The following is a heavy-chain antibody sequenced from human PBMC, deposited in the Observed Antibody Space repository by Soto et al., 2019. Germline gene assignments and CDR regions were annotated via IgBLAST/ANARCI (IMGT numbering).Heavy chain of an antibody. CDR3: ARGETTIITGMDSFDI. V-gene: IGHV3-7*01. J-gene: IGHJ3*02. CDR2: IKQDGTEK. D-gene: IGHD3-22*01. CDR1: GFTFSRYW. Sequence: GGSLRLSCAASGFTFSRYWMNWVRQAPGKGLEWVANIKQDGTEKNYVDSVKGRFTISRDNARKSLYLQMDSLRAEDTAVYFWARGETTIITGMDSFDIWGQGTMATVSS.